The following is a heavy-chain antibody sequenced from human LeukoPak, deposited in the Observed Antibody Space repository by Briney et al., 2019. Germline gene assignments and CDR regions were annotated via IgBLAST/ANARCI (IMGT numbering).Heavy chain of an antibody. Sequence: AGGSLRLSCAASGFTFSSYSMNWVRQAPGKGLEWVSSISSSNVYIYYADSVKGRFTISRDNAKNSLYLQMNSLRAEDTAMYYCARGVVAAAGRYYFDYWGQGTLVTVSS. D-gene: IGHD6-13*01. CDR3: ARGVVAAAGRYYFDY. J-gene: IGHJ4*02. CDR1: GFTFSSYS. V-gene: IGHV3-21*01. CDR2: ISSSNVYI.